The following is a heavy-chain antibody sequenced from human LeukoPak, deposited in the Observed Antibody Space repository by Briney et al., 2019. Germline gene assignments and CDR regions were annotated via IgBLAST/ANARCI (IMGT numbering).Heavy chain of an antibody. CDR1: GGSISSSSYY. J-gene: IGHJ3*02. Sequence: SETLSLTCTVSGGSISSSSYYWGWLRQPPGKGLEWIGSIYYSGSTYYNPSLKSRVTISVDTSKNQFSLKLSSVTAADTAVYYCASTYLQQEDAFDIWGQGTMVTVSS. V-gene: IGHV4-39*01. CDR3: ASTYLQQEDAFDI. D-gene: IGHD5-18*01. CDR2: IYYSGST.